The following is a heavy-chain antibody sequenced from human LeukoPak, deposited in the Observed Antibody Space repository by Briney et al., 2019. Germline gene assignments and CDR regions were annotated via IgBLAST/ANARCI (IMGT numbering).Heavy chain of an antibody. J-gene: IGHJ4*02. D-gene: IGHD3-3*01. CDR2: ISYDGSNK. CDR3: AKGSRITIFGVVITNTYYFDY. Sequence: GGSLRLSCAASGFTFSSYGMHWVRQAPGKGLEGVAVISYDGSNKYYADSVKGRFTISRDNSKNTLYLQMNSLRAEDTAVYYCAKGSRITIFGVVITNTYYFDYWGQGTPVTVSS. V-gene: IGHV3-30*18. CDR1: GFTFSSYG.